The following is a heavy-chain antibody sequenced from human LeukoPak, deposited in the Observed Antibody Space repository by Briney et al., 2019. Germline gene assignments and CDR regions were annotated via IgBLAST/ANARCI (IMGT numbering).Heavy chain of an antibody. Sequence: GTSLRLSCKTSGFIFSNYAMYWVRQAPGKGLDWVAMIWHDGATKFYADSVKGRFTISRDNSKDTLYLQMDSLRAEDTAVFYCARELLGEGPDAFDVWGQGTIVTVSS. V-gene: IGHV3-33*01. J-gene: IGHJ3*01. D-gene: IGHD3-16*01. CDR1: GFIFSNYA. CDR2: IWHDGATK. CDR3: ARELLGEGPDAFDV.